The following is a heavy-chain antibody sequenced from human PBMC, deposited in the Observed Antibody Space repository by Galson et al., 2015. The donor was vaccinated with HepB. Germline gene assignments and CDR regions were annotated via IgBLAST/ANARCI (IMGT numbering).Heavy chain of an antibody. V-gene: IGHV3-23*01. CDR3: AKDRSIVVVISYYMDV. Sequence: SLRLSCAASGFTFSSYAMSWVRQAPGKGLEWVSAISGSGGSTYYADSVKGRFTISRDNSKNTLYLQMNSLRAEDTAVYYCAKDRSIVVVISYYMDVWGKGTTVTVSS. CDR2: ISGSGGST. CDR1: GFTFSSYA. J-gene: IGHJ6*03. D-gene: IGHD2-21*01.